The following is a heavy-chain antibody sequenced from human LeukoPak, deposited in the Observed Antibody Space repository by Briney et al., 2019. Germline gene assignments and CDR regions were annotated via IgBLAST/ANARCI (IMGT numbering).Heavy chain of an antibody. CDR1: GGSISSYY. D-gene: IGHD2-2*02. J-gene: IGHJ4*02. CDR3: ASFAADKPNDY. Sequence: PSETLSLTCTVSGGSISSYYWSWIRQPPGKGLEWIGYIYYRSTNYNPSLKSRVTISIDTSKNQFSLQLKSVTPEDTAVYYCASFAADKPNDYWGQGTLVTVSS. CDR2: IYYRST. V-gene: IGHV4-59*12.